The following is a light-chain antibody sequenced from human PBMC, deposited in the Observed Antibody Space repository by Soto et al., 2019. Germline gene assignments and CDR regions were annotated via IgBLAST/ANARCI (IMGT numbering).Light chain of an antibody. CDR3: SSYTSSRAYV. CDR1: SSDVGGYKY. J-gene: IGLJ1*01. Sequence: QSVLTQPASVSGSPGQSITISCTGTSSDVGGYKYVSWYQQLPGKAPKLMIHEVSNRPSGVSNRFSGSKSGNTASLTISGLQAEDEADYYCSSYTSSRAYVFGIGTKV. V-gene: IGLV2-14*01. CDR2: EVS.